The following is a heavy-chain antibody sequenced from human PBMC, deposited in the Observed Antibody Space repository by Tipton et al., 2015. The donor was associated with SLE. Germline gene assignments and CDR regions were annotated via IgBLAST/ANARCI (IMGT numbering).Heavy chain of an antibody. CDR1: GDSISSSGYQ. Sequence: TLSLTCTVFGDSISSSGYQWGWIRQYPGKGLEWLGYIYYTGSTYYTPSLRSRVTISVATSKNQFSLKLNSVTAADTAVYYCGSRGAFDIWGQGTLVTVSS. J-gene: IGHJ3*02. CDR2: IYYTGST. D-gene: IGHD3-16*01. CDR3: GSRGAFDI. V-gene: IGHV4-31*03.